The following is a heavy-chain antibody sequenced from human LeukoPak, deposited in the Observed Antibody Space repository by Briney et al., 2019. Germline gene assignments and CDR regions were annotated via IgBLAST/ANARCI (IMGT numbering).Heavy chain of an antibody. D-gene: IGHD5-12*01. Sequence: GASVKVSCKASGYTFTSYGISWVRQAPGQGLAWMGWISAYNGNTNNAQKLQGRVTMTTDTSTSTAYMELRSLRSDDTAVYYCARDWDIVAYYYYGMDVWGQGTTVTVSS. CDR2: ISAYNGNT. CDR1: GYTFTSYG. V-gene: IGHV1-18*01. J-gene: IGHJ6*02. CDR3: ARDWDIVAYYYYGMDV.